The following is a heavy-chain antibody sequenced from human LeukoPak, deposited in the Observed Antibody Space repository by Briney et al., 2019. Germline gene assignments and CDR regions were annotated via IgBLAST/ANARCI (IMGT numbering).Heavy chain of an antibody. CDR3: ARVAVWFGESKHYYFDY. CDR2: INPSGGST. Sequence: GASVKVSCKASGYTFTSYYMHWVRQAPGQGLEWMGTINPSGGSTSYAQKFQGRVTMTRDTSTSTVYMELSSLRSEDTAVYYCARVAVWFGESKHYYFDYWGQGTLVTVSS. D-gene: IGHD3-10*01. J-gene: IGHJ4*02. CDR1: GYTFTSYY. V-gene: IGHV1-46*01.